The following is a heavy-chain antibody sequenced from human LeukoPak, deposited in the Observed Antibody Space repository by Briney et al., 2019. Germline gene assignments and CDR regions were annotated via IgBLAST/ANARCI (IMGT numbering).Heavy chain of an antibody. D-gene: IGHD1-26*01. CDR2: ISWNSGSI. CDR1: GFTFDDYA. Sequence: GRSLRLSCAASGFTFDDYAMHWVRQAPGKGLEWVSGISWNSGSIGYADSVKGRFTISRDNAKNSLYLQMNSLRAEDTAVYYCQYSGNNDGAAEDYWGQGTLVTVSS. CDR3: QYSGNNDGAAEDY. J-gene: IGHJ4*02. V-gene: IGHV3-9*01.